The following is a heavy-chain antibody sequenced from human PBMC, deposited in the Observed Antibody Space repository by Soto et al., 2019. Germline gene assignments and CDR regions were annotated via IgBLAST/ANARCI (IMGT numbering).Heavy chain of an antibody. CDR2: LYNAGST. V-gene: IGHV4-59*01. Sequence: QVRLQESGPGLVKPSETLSLTCTVSGGSISRYYWSWIRQSPGKGLEWIGYLYNAGSTIYNPSLKSRVTISVDMSQNQFSLNLNYVTAADTAVYYCARDLWGYCGTDCYPLDVWGQGTTVTVSS. CDR3: ARDLWGYCGTDCYPLDV. CDR1: GGSISRYY. J-gene: IGHJ6*02. D-gene: IGHD2-21*02.